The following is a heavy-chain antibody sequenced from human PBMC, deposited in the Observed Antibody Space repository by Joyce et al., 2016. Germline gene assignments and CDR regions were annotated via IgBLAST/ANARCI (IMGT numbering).Heavy chain of an antibody. J-gene: IGHJ6*02. CDR1: GYTFTGYS. CDR2: IKPNSGGT. CDR3: ARDQYRITMVRGVYYYGMGV. Sequence: QVQLVQSGAEVKKPGASVKVSCKASGYTFTGYSIHWVRQAPGQGPVWMGWIKPNSGGTNPAQKFQGSVTMTRDTSISTAYMELNRLRSDDTAVYYCARDQYRITMVRGVYYYGMGVWGQGTTVTVSS. V-gene: IGHV1-2*02. D-gene: IGHD3-10*01.